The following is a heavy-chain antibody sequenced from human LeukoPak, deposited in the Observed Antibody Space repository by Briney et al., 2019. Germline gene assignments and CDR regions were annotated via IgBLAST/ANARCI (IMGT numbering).Heavy chain of an antibody. J-gene: IGHJ5*02. CDR3: ARASSAQLVRGWFDP. D-gene: IGHD6-13*01. CDR2: ISAYNGNT. Sequence: ASVKVSCKASGYTFTSYGISWVRQAPGQGLEWMGWISAYNGNTNYAQKLQGRVTMTTDTSTSTAYMELRSLRSDDTAVYYCARASSAQLVRGWFDPWGQGTLVTVSS. V-gene: IGHV1-18*01. CDR1: GYTFTSYG.